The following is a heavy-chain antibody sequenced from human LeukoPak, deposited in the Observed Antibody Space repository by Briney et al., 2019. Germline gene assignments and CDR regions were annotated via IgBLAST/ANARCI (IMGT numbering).Heavy chain of an antibody. Sequence: SETLSLTCAVSGGSFSGYYWSWIRQPPGKGLEWIGEINHSGSTNYNPSLKSRVTISVDTSKNQFSLKLSSETAADTAVYYCARAQIAAAGTYYMGVWGKGTTVTVSS. CDR1: GGSFSGYY. CDR2: INHSGST. CDR3: ARAQIAAAGTYYMGV. J-gene: IGHJ6*03. V-gene: IGHV4-34*01. D-gene: IGHD6-13*01.